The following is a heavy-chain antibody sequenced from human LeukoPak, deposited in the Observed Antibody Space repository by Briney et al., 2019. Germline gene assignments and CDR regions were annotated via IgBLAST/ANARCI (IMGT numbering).Heavy chain of an antibody. D-gene: IGHD3-16*02. CDR1: GGSFSSYY. Sequence: SETLSLTCAVYGGSFSSYYWCWIRQPQGKGLEWIGEINHSGSANYNPTLKSRVTISVDTSKNQFSLKLRSVTAADTAVYYCARGDSYDYVWGSYRSQGWFDPWGQGTLVTVSS. CDR2: INHSGSA. J-gene: IGHJ5*02. V-gene: IGHV4-34*01. CDR3: ARGDSYDYVWGSYRSQGWFDP.